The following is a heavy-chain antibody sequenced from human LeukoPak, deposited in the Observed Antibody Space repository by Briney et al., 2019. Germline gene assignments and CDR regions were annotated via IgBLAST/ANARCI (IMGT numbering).Heavy chain of an antibody. CDR2: ISGSGGST. V-gene: IGHV3-23*01. CDR1: GFTFSSYA. Sequence: PGGSLRLSCAASGFTFSSYAMSWVRQAPGKGLEWVSAISGSGGSTYYADSVKGRFTISRDNSKNTLYLQMNSLRAEGTAVYYCAKDRDYVWGSYRPTAYFQHWGQGTLVTVSS. D-gene: IGHD3-16*02. CDR3: AKDRDYVWGSYRPTAYFQH. J-gene: IGHJ1*01.